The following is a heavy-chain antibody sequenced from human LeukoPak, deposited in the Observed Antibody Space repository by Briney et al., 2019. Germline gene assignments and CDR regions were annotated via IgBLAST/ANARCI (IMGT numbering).Heavy chain of an antibody. CDR3: AGGGKVVRGVYFDY. CDR2: IIPIFGTA. D-gene: IGHD3-10*01. J-gene: IGHJ4*02. V-gene: IGHV1-69*13. Sequence: GAPVKVSCKASGGTFSSYAISWVRQAPGQGLEWMGGIIPIFGTANYAQKFQGRVTITADESTSTAYMELNSLRSEDTAVYYCAGGGKVVRGVYFDYWGQGTLVTVSS. CDR1: GGTFSSYA.